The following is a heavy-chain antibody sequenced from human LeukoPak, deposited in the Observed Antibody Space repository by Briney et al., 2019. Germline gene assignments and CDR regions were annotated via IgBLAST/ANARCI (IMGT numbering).Heavy chain of an antibody. V-gene: IGHV1-18*01. CDR3: ARGPSLLHYYYDSSGLDY. D-gene: IGHD3-22*01. CDR2: ISAYNGNT. J-gene: IGHJ4*02. Sequence: ASVKVSCKASGYTFTSYGISWVRQAPGQGLEWMGWISAYNGNTNYAQKLQGRVTMTTDTSTSTAYMELRSLRSDDTAVYYCARGPSLLHYYYDSSGLDYWGQGTLVTVSS. CDR1: GYTFTSYG.